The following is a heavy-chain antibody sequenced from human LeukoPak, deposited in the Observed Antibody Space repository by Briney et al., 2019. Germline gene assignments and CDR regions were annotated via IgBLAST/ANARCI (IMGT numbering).Heavy chain of an antibody. CDR2: IIPIFGTA. Sequence: SVKVSCKASGGTFSSYAISWVRQAPGQGLEWMGGIIPIFGTANYAQKFQGRVTITADESTSTAYMGLSSLRSEDTAVYYCASYSSSFLDYYYGMDVWGQGTTVTVSS. CDR3: ASYSSSFLDYYYGMDV. D-gene: IGHD6-6*01. V-gene: IGHV1-69*13. CDR1: GGTFSSYA. J-gene: IGHJ6*02.